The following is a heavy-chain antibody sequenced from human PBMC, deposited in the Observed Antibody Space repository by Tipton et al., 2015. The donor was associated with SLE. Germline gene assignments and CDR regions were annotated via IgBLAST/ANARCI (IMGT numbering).Heavy chain of an antibody. V-gene: IGHV4-4*09. CDR2: GHSSGIT. CDR1: GDSISNSL. Sequence: TLSLTCTVFGDSISNSLWMWIRQPPGKGLEWIGYGHSSGITNYNPSLRSRVTISLDTSKNQFSLKLTSVTAADTAVYYCARLSGWTLFDYWGQGTLVTVAS. J-gene: IGHJ4*02. CDR3: ARLSGWTLFDY. D-gene: IGHD6-19*01.